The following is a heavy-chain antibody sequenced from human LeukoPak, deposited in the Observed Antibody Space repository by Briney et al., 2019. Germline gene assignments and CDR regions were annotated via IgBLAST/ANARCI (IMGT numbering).Heavy chain of an antibody. Sequence: SETLSLTCTVSGASVSSHYWSWIRQPPGKGLEWIGYVSYSGGTNYNPSLKSRLTISLDTSKVQFSLRLNSVPAADTAVYYCARLSTYYDFWSPLDYWGQGTLVTVSS. CDR2: VSYSGGT. J-gene: IGHJ4*02. CDR1: GASVSSHY. CDR3: ARLSTYYDFWSPLDY. V-gene: IGHV4-59*02. D-gene: IGHD3-3*01.